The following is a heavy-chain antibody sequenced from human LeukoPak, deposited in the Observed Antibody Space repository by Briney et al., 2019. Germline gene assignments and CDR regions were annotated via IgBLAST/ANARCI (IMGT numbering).Heavy chain of an antibody. Sequence: ASVKVSCKASGYTFTSYAMNWVRQAPGQRLEWMGWINVGNGNTKYSQKFQGRVTITRDTSASTAYMELSSLRSEDTAVYYCAREVRGVTLYYYYGMDVWGQGTTVTVSS. CDR3: AREVRGVTLYYYYGMDV. D-gene: IGHD2-21*02. J-gene: IGHJ6*02. CDR1: GYTFTSYA. V-gene: IGHV1-3*01. CDR2: INVGNGNT.